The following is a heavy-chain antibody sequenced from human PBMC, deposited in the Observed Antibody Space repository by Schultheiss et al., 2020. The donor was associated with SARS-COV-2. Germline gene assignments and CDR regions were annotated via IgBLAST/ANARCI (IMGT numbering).Heavy chain of an antibody. CDR2: IYYSGST. J-gene: IGHJ5*02. V-gene: IGHV4-39*02. CDR1: GGSISSSSYY. Sequence: SETLSLTCTVSGGSISSSSYYWGWIRQPPGKGLEWIGSIYYSGSTYYNPSLKSRVTISVDTSKNQFSLKLSSVTAADTAVYYCARDRGGGSSWYGSWFDPWGQGTLVTVSS. D-gene: IGHD6-13*01. CDR3: ARDRGGGSSWYGSWFDP.